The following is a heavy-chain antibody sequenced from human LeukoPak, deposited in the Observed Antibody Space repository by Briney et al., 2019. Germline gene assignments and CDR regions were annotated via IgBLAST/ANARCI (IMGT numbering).Heavy chain of an antibody. D-gene: IGHD6-19*01. CDR1: GFSVISKD. CDR2: LYSAGST. J-gene: IGHJ4*02. V-gene: IGHV3-53*01. CDR3: ASGGDPQSLVHGEY. Sequence: AGGSLRLSCAASGFSVISKDMIWVRQAPGKGLEWVSVLYSAGSTYFADSVKGRFTISRDNSKNTLYLQMNSLKPEDTAVYYCASGGDPQSLVHGEYWGQGTLVTVSS.